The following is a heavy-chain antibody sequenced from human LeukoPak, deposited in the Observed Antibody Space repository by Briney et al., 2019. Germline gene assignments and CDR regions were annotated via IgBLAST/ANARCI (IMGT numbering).Heavy chain of an antibody. CDR1: GGSISSYY. Sequence: PSETLSLTCTVSGGSISSYYWSWIRQPPGKGLEWIGYIYYSGSTNYNPSLKSRVTISVDTSKNQFSLKLSSVTAADTAVYYCARDYYDRRMDVWGQGTTVTVSS. V-gene: IGHV4-59*01. J-gene: IGHJ6*02. D-gene: IGHD3-22*01. CDR2: IYYSGST. CDR3: ARDYYDRRMDV.